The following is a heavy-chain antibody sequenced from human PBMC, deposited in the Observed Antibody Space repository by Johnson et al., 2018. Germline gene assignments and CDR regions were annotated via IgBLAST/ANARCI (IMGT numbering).Heavy chain of an antibody. V-gene: IGHV4-59*11. J-gene: IGHJ3*02. CDR3: ARESFSITAGNDGFDI. CDR2: IYESGGT. D-gene: IGHD6-13*01. Sequence: QVQLVESGPGLVKPSKTXSLICTVSGVSLSLHQWNWIRQPPGKGLEWIGVIYESGGTNYNPSLNSRATISQGASKNQFSLKLSYVTAADTAVYYCARESFSITAGNDGFDIWGQGTMVTVSS. CDR1: GVSLSLHQ.